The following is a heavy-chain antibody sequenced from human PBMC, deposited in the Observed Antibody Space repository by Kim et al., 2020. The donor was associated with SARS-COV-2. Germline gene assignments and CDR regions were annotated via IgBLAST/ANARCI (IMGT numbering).Heavy chain of an antibody. V-gene: IGHV3-23*03. Sequence: AHAVKGPFALSRDKYKNTLYLQINSLRREDTAIYFCAKTGGAAADYFDYWGQGTLVTVSS. CDR3: AKTGGAAADYFDY. D-gene: IGHD6-13*01. J-gene: IGHJ4*02.